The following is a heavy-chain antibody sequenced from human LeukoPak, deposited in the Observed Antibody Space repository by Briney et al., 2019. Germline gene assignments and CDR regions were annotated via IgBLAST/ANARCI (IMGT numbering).Heavy chain of an antibody. CDR2: ISTSSSTV. CDR3: AREKAPGIEDY. V-gene: IGHV3-48*01. J-gene: IGHJ4*02. D-gene: IGHD6-13*01. CDR1: GFTFSSYT. Sequence: GGSLRLSCAASGFTFSSYTMNWVRQAPGKGPEWVSYISTSSSTVYHADSVKGRFTIYRDNARNSLYLQMNSLRAEDTAVYYCAREKAPGIEDYWGQGTLVTVSS.